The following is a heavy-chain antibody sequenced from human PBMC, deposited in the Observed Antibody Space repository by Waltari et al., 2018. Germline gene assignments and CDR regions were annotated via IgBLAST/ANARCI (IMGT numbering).Heavy chain of an antibody. V-gene: IGHV3-53*01. CDR2: LYSGGGT. Sequence: EVQLVESGGGLLQPGGSLRHSCAVSGFRATSNYLTWHRQAPGKGLEWVAVLYSGGGTYYTDSVKGRFTISRDNSNNTLDLQMTGLRADDTAVYFCARLKQLVYYFDSWGQGTQVTVSS. J-gene: IGHJ4*02. D-gene: IGHD1-1*01. CDR1: GFRATSNY. CDR3: ARLKQLVYYFDS.